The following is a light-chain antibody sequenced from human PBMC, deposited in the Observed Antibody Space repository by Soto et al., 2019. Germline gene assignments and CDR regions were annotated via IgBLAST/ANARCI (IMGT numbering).Light chain of an antibody. CDR3: QQRSNWPPIT. CDR2: DAS. Sequence: EIVLTQSPATLSLSPGERATLSCRASQSVKTFLVWYQQRPGQAPGLLIHDASHRAAGIPARFSGSGFGTDFTLTISSLEPEDAAVYYCQQRSNWPPITFGQGTRLAIK. V-gene: IGKV3-11*01. J-gene: IGKJ5*01. CDR1: QSVKTF.